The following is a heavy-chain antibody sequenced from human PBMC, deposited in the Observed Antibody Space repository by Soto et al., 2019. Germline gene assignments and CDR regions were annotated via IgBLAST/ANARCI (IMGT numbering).Heavy chain of an antibody. Sequence: QVQLQESGPGLVKPSETLSLTCTVSGGSFTSGSNNGGGTRQPPGKGLEWIGYIYYSGSTNYNPSLKSRVTISVDTSKNQFSLKLSSVTAADTAVYYCARPLYSYGPMDVWGQGTTVTVSS. V-gene: IGHV4-61*01. D-gene: IGHD5-18*01. CDR3: ARPLYSYGPMDV. CDR2: IYYSGST. CDR1: GGSFTSGSNN. J-gene: IGHJ6*02.